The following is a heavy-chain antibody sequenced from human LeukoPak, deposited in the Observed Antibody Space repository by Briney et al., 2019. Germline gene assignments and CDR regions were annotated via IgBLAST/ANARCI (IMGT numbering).Heavy chain of an antibody. J-gene: IGHJ6*02. CDR2: IAGSGGGT. CDR1: GFTLRNYA. D-gene: IGHD2-15*01. CDR3: AKALTGEDYGMDV. V-gene: IGHV3-23*01. Sequence: TGGSLRLSCAASGFTLRNYAMSWVRQAPGKGLEWVSVIAGSGGGTYYADSVKGRFTISRDTSKNTLYLQVNSLRAEDTAVYYCAKALTGEDYGMDVWGQGTTVTVFS.